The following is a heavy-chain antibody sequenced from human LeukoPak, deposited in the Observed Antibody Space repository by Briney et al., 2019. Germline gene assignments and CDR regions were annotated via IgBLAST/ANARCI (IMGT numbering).Heavy chain of an antibody. CDR3: AKDGGGWLSTGWYYFDY. CDR1: GFTFNNYA. J-gene: IGHJ4*02. Sequence: PGGSLRLSCEASGFTFNNYAMSWVRQAPGKGLEWVATISGGGANTYYADFVKGRFTISRDNSENTVYLQMKYLRAEDTAIYFCAKDGGGWLSTGWYYFDYWSQGTLVPVSS. D-gene: IGHD6-13*01. V-gene: IGHV3-23*01. CDR2: ISGGGANT.